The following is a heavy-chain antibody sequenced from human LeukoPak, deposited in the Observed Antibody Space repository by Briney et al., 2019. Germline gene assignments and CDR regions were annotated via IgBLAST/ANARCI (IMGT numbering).Heavy chain of an antibody. Sequence: GGSLRLSCAASGFTFSSYSMNWVRQAPGKGLEWVSSISSSSSSSIFYADSVKGRFAISRDNAKKSLYLQMSSLRAEDTAVYYCATDRATGYYLAYWGQGTLVTVFS. V-gene: IGHV3-21*01. D-gene: IGHD3-9*01. CDR2: ISSSSSSSI. J-gene: IGHJ4*02. CDR3: ATDRATGYYLAY. CDR1: GFTFSSYS.